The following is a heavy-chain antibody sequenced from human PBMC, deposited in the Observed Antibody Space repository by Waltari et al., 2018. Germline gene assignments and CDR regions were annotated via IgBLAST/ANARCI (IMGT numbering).Heavy chain of an antibody. D-gene: IGHD3-16*01. CDR3: ASLGGSEGYYYYYYGMDV. CDR2: INPNSGGT. V-gene: IGHV1-2*02. Sequence: LEWMGWINPNSGGTNYAQKFQGRVTMTRDTSISTAYMGLSRLRSDDTAVYYCASLGGSEGYYYYYYGMDVWGQGTTVTVSS. J-gene: IGHJ6*02.